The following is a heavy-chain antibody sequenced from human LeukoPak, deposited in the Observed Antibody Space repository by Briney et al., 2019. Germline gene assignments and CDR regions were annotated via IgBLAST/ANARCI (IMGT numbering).Heavy chain of an antibody. CDR3: TTDLGMIVVAIQGN. D-gene: IGHD3-22*01. J-gene: IGHJ4*02. CDR2: IKSKTDGGTT. V-gene: IGHV3-15*01. CDR1: GFTFGNAR. Sequence: GGSLRLSCAPSGFTFGNARMSWVRQPPGKGLEWVGRIKSKTDGGTTDYAAPVKGRFTISRDDSKNTLYLQMNSLKTEDTAVYYCTTDLGMIVVAIQGNWGQGTLVTVSS.